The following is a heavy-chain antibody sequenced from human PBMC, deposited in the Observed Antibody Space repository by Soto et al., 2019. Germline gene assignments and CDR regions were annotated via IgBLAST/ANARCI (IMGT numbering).Heavy chain of an antibody. J-gene: IGHJ5*02. CDR3: ARDGCSSTSCYGWFDP. D-gene: IGHD2-2*01. V-gene: IGHV4-31*03. CDR2: IYYSGST. CDR1: GGSISSGGYY. Sequence: SETLSLTCTVSGGSISSGGYYFSCIRQHPGKGLELIGYIYYSGSTYYNPSLKSRVTISVDTSKNQFSLKLSSVTAADTAVYYCARDGCSSTSCYGWFDPWGQGTLVTVSS.